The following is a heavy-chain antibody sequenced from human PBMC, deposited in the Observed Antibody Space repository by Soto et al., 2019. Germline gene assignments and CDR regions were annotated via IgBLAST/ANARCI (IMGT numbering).Heavy chain of an antibody. J-gene: IGHJ4*02. CDR3: AKDLNMVRNHIGPVGS. D-gene: IGHD3-10*01. Sequence: GGSLRLSCAASGFTFSSYAMSWVRQAPGQGLEWVSAISISGTPYYADSVKGRFTFSRDNSKNTLYLQMNSLRAEDTAVYYCAKDLNMVRNHIGPVGSWGQGTLVTVSS. V-gene: IGHV3-23*01. CDR1: GFTFSSYA. CDR2: ISISGTP.